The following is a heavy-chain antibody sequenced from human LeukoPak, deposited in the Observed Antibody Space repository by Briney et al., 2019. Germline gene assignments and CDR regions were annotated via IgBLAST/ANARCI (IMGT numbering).Heavy chain of an antibody. CDR3: ARDLYPYGDYPDAFDI. V-gene: IGHV4-59*01. CDR2: IYYSGGT. J-gene: IGHJ3*02. Sequence: PSETLSLTCTVSGGSISSYYWSWIRQPPGKGLEWIGYIYYSGGTNYNPSLKSRVTISVDTSKNQFSLKLSSVTAADTAVYYCARDLYPYGDYPDAFDIWGQGTMVTVSS. D-gene: IGHD4-17*01. CDR1: GGSISSYY.